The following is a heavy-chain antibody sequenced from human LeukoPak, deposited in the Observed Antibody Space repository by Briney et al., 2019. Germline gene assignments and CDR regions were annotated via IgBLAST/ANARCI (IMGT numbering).Heavy chain of an antibody. J-gene: IGHJ4*02. V-gene: IGHV3-7*03. D-gene: IGHD6-19*01. CDR3: AKNKQWLLLDY. CDR1: GFTFSTYW. Sequence: PGGSLRLSCAVSGFTFSTYWMSWVRQAPGKGLEWVANIKQDGSEKYYVDSVKGRFTISRDNANNSVYLQMSSLRVEDTAVYYCAKNKQWLLLDYWGQGTRVTVSS. CDR2: IKQDGSEK.